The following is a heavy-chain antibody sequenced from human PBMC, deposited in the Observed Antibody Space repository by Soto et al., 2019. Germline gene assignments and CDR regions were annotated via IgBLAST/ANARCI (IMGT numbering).Heavy chain of an antibody. V-gene: IGHV4-59*01. CDR2: IYYSGST. J-gene: IGHJ6*02. CDR1: GGSISSYY. D-gene: IGHD3-9*01. Sequence: SETLSLTCTVSGGSISSYYWSWIRQPPGKGLEWIGYIYYSGSTNYNPSLKSRVTISVDTSKNQFSLKLSSVTAADTAVYYCAGTYYDILAAKEDYYGMDVWGQGTTVTVSS. CDR3: AGTYYDILAAKEDYYGMDV.